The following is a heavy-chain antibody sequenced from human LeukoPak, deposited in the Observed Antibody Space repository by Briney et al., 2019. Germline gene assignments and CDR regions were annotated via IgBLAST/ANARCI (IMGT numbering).Heavy chain of an antibody. Sequence: PSETLSLTCTVSGGSISSSSYFWVWIRRPPGKGLEWIGSIYYSGSTYYNPSLNSRVTISVDTSKNQFSLNLSSVTAADTAVYYCARLITAFQAFDSWGQGTLVTVSS. CDR3: ARLITAFQAFDS. CDR1: GGSISSSSYF. V-gene: IGHV4-39*01. D-gene: IGHD3-16*01. J-gene: IGHJ4*02. CDR2: IYYSGST.